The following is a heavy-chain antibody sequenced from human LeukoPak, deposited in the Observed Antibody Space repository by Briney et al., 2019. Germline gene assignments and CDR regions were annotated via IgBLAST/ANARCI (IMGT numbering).Heavy chain of an antibody. CDR2: IIPIFGTA. V-gene: IGHV1-69*13. Sequence: ASVKVSCKASGGTFSSYAISWVRQAPGQGLEWMGGIIPIFGTANYAQKFQGRVTITADESTSTAYMELSSLRSEDTAVYYCARAYGYCSSTSCSRNWYFDLWGRGTLVTVSS. CDR3: ARAYGYCSSTSCSRNWYFDL. CDR1: GGTFSSYA. J-gene: IGHJ2*01. D-gene: IGHD2-2*01.